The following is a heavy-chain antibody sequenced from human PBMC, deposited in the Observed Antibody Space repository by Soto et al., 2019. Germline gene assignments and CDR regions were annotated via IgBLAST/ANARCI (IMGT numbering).Heavy chain of an antibody. CDR2: ISNDGSNK. CDR1: GFRFSGYG. V-gene: IGHV3-30*18. Sequence: PGGSLRLSCAASGFRFSGYGMHWVRQAPGKGLEWLAAISNDGSNKYYGDSVKGRFTISRDNSKNTLYLQINSLRAEDQAVYYCAKDRACEQNIGWAQGSWGQGTQVTVSS. D-gene: IGHD6-19*01. CDR3: AKDRACEQNIGWAQGS. J-gene: IGHJ5*02.